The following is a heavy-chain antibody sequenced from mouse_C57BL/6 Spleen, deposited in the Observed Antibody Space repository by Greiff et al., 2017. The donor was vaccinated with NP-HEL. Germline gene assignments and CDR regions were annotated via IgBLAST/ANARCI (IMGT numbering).Heavy chain of an antibody. CDR1: GYTFTDYN. Sequence: EVQLQQSGPELVKPGASVKMSCKASGYTFTDYNMHWVKQSHGKSLEWIGYINPNNGGTSYNQKFKGKATLTVNKSSSTAYMELRSLTSEDSAVYYCARFYYYGSRGAMDYWGQGTSVTVSS. CDR3: ARFYYYGSRGAMDY. V-gene: IGHV1-22*01. D-gene: IGHD1-1*01. CDR2: INPNNGGT. J-gene: IGHJ4*01.